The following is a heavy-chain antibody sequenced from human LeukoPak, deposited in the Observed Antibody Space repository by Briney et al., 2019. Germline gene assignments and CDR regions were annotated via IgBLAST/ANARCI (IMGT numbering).Heavy chain of an antibody. CDR1: GGSISSSNW. V-gene: IGHV4-4*02. CDR3: ARGLNYAGSGYYFDS. Sequence: SETLSLTCAVSGGSISSSNWWSWVRQPPGKGLEWIGSIYYTGTTYYNLSLKSRVTISVDTSKYQCSLRLSSVTAADTAVYYCARGLNYAGSGYYFDSWGPGTLVTVSS. J-gene: IGHJ4*02. CDR2: IYYTGTT. D-gene: IGHD3-22*01.